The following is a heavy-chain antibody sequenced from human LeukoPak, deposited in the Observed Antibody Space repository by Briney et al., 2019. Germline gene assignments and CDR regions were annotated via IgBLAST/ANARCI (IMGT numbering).Heavy chain of an antibody. V-gene: IGHV3-48*03. J-gene: IGHJ6*04. D-gene: IGHD3-10*02. CDR3: AELGITMIGGV. CDR2: ISSSGSTI. CDR1: DFTVSSKY. Sequence: GGSLRLSCVASDFTVSSKYMNWVRQAPGKGLEWVSYISSSGSTIYYADSVKGRFTISRDNAKNSLYLQMNSLRAEDTAVYYCAELGITMIGGVWGKGTTVTISS.